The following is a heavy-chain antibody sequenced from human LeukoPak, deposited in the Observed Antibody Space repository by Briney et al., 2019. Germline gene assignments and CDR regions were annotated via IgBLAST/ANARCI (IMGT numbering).Heavy chain of an antibody. D-gene: IGHD3-3*01. CDR2: IIPMFGTT. CDR3: ARGGIKIFGVVQNWFDP. Sequence: ASVKVSCKASGVTFSSYAISWVRQAPGQGLEWMGGIIPMFGTTNYAKKFQDTVTFTADESTSTAYMELSSLRSEDTALYYFARGGIKIFGVVQNWFDPWGQGTLVTVSS. V-gene: IGHV1-69*13. CDR1: GVTFSSYA. J-gene: IGHJ5*02.